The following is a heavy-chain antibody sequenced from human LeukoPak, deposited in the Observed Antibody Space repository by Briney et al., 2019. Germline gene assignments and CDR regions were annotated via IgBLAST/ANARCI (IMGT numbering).Heavy chain of an antibody. CDR1: GYTFTSYY. CDR3: ARIGISARGTNFHH. J-gene: IGHJ1*01. Sequence: ASVKVSCKASGYTFTSYYMHWVRQAPGQGLEWMGMINPSGGSTTYAQKFQGRVTMTRDTSISTAYMELSRLRSDDTALYYCARIGISARGTNFHHWGQGTLVTVSS. D-gene: IGHD6-13*01. V-gene: IGHV1-2*02. CDR2: INPSGGST.